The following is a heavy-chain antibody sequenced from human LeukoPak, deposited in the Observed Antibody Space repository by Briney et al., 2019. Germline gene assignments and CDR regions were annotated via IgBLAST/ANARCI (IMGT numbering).Heavy chain of an antibody. CDR3: ARGVAGDDLYYYYYMDV. CDR1: GGSISYYH. V-gene: IGHV4-4*07. CDR2: IYTSGST. J-gene: IGHJ6*03. D-gene: IGHD7-27*01. Sequence: SETLSLTCTVSGGSISYYHWSWIRQPAGKGLEWIGRIYTSGSTNYNPSLKSRVTMSIDTSKNQFSLRLSSVTAADTALYYCARGVAGDDLYYYYYMDVWGKGTTVTVSS.